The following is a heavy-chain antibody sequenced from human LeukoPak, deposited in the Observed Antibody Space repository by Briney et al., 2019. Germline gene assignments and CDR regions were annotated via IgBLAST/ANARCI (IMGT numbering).Heavy chain of an antibody. J-gene: IGHJ4*02. CDR3: AKDSGTYLSYQHVFDY. CDR1: GFMFSNYA. CDR2: INSDGSST. D-gene: IGHD1-26*01. Sequence: GGSLRLSCAASGFMFSNYAMNWVRQAPGKGLVWVSRINSDGSSTSYADSVKGRFTISRDNSKNTVFLQVNSLRADDTAIYYCAKDSGTYLSYQHVFDYWGQGTLVTVSS. V-gene: IGHV3-74*01.